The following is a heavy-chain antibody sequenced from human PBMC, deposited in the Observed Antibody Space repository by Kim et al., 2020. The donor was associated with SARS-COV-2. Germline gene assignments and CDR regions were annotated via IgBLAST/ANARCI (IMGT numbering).Heavy chain of an antibody. CDR3: ARRSLGYYDSSGPQAAFDI. Sequence: SETLSLTCTVSGGSISSYYWSWIRQPPGKGLEWIGYIYYGGSTNYNPSLKSRVTISVDTSKNHFSLKLISVTAADTAVYYCARRSLGYYDSSGPQAAFDIWGEGKMVTLSS. CDR1: GGSISSYY. D-gene: IGHD3-22*01. CDR2: IYYGGST. V-gene: IGHV4-59*01. J-gene: IGHJ3*02.